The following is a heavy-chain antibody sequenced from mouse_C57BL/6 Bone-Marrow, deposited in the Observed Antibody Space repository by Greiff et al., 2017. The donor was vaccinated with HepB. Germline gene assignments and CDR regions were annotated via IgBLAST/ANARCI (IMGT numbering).Heavy chain of an antibody. CDR1: GFTFSDYY. V-gene: IGHV5-12*01. D-gene: IGHD2-3*01. CDR2: ISNGGGST. CDR3: ASGWSFDY. Sequence: EVQLVESGGGLVQPGGSLKLSCAASGFTFSDYYMYWVRQTPEKRLEWVAYISNGGGSTYYPDTVKGRFTISRDNAKNTLYLQMSRLKSENTAMYYCASGWSFDYWGQGTTLTVSS. J-gene: IGHJ2*01.